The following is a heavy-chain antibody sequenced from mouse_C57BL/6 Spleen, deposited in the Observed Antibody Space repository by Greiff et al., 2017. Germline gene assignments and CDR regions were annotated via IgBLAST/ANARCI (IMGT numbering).Heavy chain of an antibody. V-gene: IGHV1-52*01. Sequence: QVQLQQPGAELVRPGSSVKLSCKASGYTFTSYWMHWVKQRPIQGLEWIGNIDPSDSETHYNQKFKDKATLTVDKSSSTAYIQLSSLPSEDSAVYYCAIHGSSFYYFDYWGQGTTLTVSS. CDR2: IDPSDSET. CDR1: GYTFTSYW. J-gene: IGHJ2*01. CDR3: AIHGSSFYYFDY. D-gene: IGHD1-1*01.